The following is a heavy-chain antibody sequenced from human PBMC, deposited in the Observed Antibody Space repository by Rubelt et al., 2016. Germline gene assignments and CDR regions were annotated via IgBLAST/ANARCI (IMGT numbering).Heavy chain of an antibody. J-gene: IGHJ5*02. D-gene: IGHD3-10*01. Sequence: QVQLQQWGAGLLKPSETLSLTCAVYGGSFSGYYWSWIRLPPGKGLEWIGEINHSGSTNYNPSLKSGVTISVDTSKNQCCLRLSSVTAAETAVYYVAIDLGVLGATSIWFDAWGQGTLVTVSS. V-gene: IGHV4-34*01. CDR2: INHSGST. CDR1: GGSFSGYY. CDR3: AIDLGVLGATSIWFDA.